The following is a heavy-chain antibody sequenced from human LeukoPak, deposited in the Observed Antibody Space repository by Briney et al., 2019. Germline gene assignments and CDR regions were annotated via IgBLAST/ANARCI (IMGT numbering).Heavy chain of an antibody. J-gene: IGHJ2*01. CDR1: GFTVSTNY. Sequence: PGGSLTLSCAASGFTVSTNYMNWVRQAPGKGLEWVSILYSGSSTYYADSVKGRFTISRDDSKKTLYLQMNSLRAEDTAVYYCARVGDHYHWYLDLWGRGTHVTVSS. CDR3: ARVGDHYHWYLDL. V-gene: IGHV3-53*01. D-gene: IGHD3-10*01. CDR2: LYSGSST.